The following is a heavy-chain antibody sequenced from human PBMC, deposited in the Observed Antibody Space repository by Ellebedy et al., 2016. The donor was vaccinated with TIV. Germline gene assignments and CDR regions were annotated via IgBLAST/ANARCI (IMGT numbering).Heavy chain of an antibody. D-gene: IGHD3-16*01. CDR2: IYGSGGGI. J-gene: IGHJ3*02. V-gene: IGHV3-23*01. Sequence: GESLKISCAASGFTFRSYWMSWVRQTPGKGLECVSGIYGSGGGIFYADSVKGRFTISRDNSKNTLYLQMNSLTAEDTAIYYCAKDQVGGDGRWVFDIWGQGTTVTVSS. CDR1: GFTFRSYW. CDR3: AKDQVGGDGRWVFDI.